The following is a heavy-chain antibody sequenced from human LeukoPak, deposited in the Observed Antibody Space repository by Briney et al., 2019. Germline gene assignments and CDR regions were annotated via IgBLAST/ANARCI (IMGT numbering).Heavy chain of an antibody. CDR1: GYTFTGYC. V-gene: IGHV1-2*02. J-gene: IGHJ5*02. D-gene: IGHD4-11*01. Sequence: EASVKVSCKASGYTFTGYCIHWVRQAPGQGLEWMGRINPNSGGTNYAQKFQGRVTMTGDTSISTAYMELSSLRSDDTAMYYCARIGGDYSNLNWFDPWGQGTLVTVSS. CDR2: INPNSGGT. CDR3: ARIGGDYSNLNWFDP.